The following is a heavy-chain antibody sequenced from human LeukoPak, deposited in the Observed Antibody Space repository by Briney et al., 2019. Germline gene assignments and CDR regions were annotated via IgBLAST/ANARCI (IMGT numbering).Heavy chain of an antibody. CDR1: GYTFTSYG. J-gene: IGHJ3*01. Sequence: ASVKVSCKASGYTFTSYGISWVRQAPGQGLEWMGWINPNSGGTNYAQKFQGRVTMTRDTSISTAYTELSRLRSDDTAVYYCARYYYDTSSVFDVWGQGTRVTVSS. CDR2: INPNSGGT. CDR3: ARYYYDTSSVFDV. D-gene: IGHD3-22*01. V-gene: IGHV1-2*02.